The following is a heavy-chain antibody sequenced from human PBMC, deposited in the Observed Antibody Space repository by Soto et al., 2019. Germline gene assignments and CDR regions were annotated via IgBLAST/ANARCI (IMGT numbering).Heavy chain of an antibody. V-gene: IGHV1-69*01. Sequence: QVQLVQSGAEVKKPGSSVKVSCKASGGTFSSYAISWVRQAPGQGLEWMGGIIPIFGTANYAQKFQGRVTITADESTSTAYMELSSLRSEETAVYYCASGHRYDILTGYPNWGQGTLVTVSS. CDR3: ASGHRYDILTGYPN. CDR1: GGTFSSYA. CDR2: IIPIFGTA. D-gene: IGHD3-9*01. J-gene: IGHJ4*02.